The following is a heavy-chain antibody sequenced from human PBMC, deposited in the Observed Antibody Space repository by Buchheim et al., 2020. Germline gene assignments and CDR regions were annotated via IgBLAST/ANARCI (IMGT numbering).Heavy chain of an antibody. CDR1: GFTFSSYA. Sequence: QVQLVESGGGVVQPGRSLRLSCAASGFTFSSYAMHWVRQAPGKGLEWVAVISYDGSNKYYADSVKGRFTISRDNAKNSLYLQMNSLRAEDTAVYYCARGGRYGYYFDYWGQGTL. D-gene: IGHD3-16*01. V-gene: IGHV3-30-3*01. CDR2: ISYDGSNK. J-gene: IGHJ4*02. CDR3: ARGGRYGYYFDY.